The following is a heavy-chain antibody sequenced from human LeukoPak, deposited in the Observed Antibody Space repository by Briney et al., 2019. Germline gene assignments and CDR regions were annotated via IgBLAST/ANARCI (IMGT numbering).Heavy chain of an antibody. Sequence: SETLSLTCTVSGNSISSYYWSWIRQPAGKGLEWIGRIYTSGSTNYSPSLKSRVTMSVDTSKNQFSLYLSSVTAADTAFYYCARETTGLARYFDYWGQGTLVTVSS. CDR1: GNSISSYY. CDR2: IYTSGST. J-gene: IGHJ4*02. D-gene: IGHD4-11*01. CDR3: ARETTGLARYFDY. V-gene: IGHV4-4*07.